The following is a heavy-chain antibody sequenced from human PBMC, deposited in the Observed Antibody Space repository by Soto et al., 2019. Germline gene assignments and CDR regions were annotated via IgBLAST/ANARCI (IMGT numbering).Heavy chain of an antibody. CDR2: ISSSGSTI. CDR3: ASLLKPAHYYYYMDV. D-gene: IGHD2-8*02. CDR1: GFTFSDYY. J-gene: IGHJ6*03. Sequence: GGSLRLSCAASGFTFSDYYMSWIRQAPGKGLEWVSYISSSGSTIYYADSVKGRFTISRDNAKNSLYLQMNSLRAEDTAVYYCASLLKPAHYYYYMDVWGKGTTVTVSS. V-gene: IGHV3-11*01.